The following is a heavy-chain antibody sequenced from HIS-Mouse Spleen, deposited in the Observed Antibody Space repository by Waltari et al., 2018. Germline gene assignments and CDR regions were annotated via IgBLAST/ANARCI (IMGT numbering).Heavy chain of an antibody. V-gene: IGHV4-39*07. D-gene: IGHD6-13*01. CDR2: IYYSGRT. J-gene: IGHJ2*01. Sequence: QLQLQESGPGLVKPSETLSLTCTVPGGSISSSGHYRGGIRHPPRKGLEWSVSIYYSGRTYYNPSLKSRVTISVDTSKNQFSLKLSSVTAADTAVYYCAREIPYSSSWYDWYFDLWGRGTLVTVSS. CDR3: AREIPYSSSWYDWYFDL. CDR1: GGSISSSGHY.